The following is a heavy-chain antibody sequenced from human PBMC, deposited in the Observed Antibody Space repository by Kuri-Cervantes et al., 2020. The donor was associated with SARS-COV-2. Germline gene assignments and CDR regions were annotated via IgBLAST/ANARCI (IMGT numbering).Heavy chain of an antibody. CDR1: GFTFSSYW. V-gene: IGHV3-21*01. CDR3: ARGITMIVVVTPFDY. J-gene: IGHJ4*02. Sequence: GESLKISCAASGFTFSSYWMHWVRQAPGKGLEWVSSISSSSSYIYYADSVKGRFTISRDNAKNSLYLQMNSLRSEDTAVYYCARGITMIVVVTPFDYWGQGTLVTVSS. D-gene: IGHD3-22*01. CDR2: ISSSSSYI.